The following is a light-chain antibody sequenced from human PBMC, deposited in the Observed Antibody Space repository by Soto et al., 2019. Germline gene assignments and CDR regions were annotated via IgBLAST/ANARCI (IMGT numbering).Light chain of an antibody. CDR2: KVS. Sequence: DVVMTQSPLSLPVTLGQPASISCRSSQSLVYSNGNTYLSWFQQRPGQSPRRLIYKVSNRDSGVPDRFSGSGSGTEFTLKISRVEAEDVGVYYCMQATYWLTFGGGTKVDIK. CDR1: QSLVYSNGNTY. CDR3: MQATYWLT. J-gene: IGKJ4*01. V-gene: IGKV2-30*01.